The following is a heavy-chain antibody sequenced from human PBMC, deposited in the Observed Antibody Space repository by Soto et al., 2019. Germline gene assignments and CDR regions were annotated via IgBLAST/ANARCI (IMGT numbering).Heavy chain of an antibody. Sequence: EVQLVESGGGLVQPGGSLRLSCAASGFTFSSYAMHWVRQAPGKGLEYVSAISSNGGSTYYANSVKGGFTISRDNSKNTLYLQMGSLRAEDMAVYCCARVGRITGTFDYWGQGTLVTVSS. CDR1: GFTFSSYA. J-gene: IGHJ4*02. CDR2: ISSNGGST. V-gene: IGHV3-64*01. CDR3: ARVGRITGTFDY. D-gene: IGHD1-20*01.